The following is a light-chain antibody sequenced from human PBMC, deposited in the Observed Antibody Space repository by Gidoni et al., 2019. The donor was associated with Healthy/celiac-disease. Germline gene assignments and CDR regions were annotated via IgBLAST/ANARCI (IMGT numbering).Light chain of an antibody. CDR2: GAS. J-gene: IGKJ4*02. Sequence: EIVLTHSPVTLSLSPGERATLSCRASQSVSSSYLAWYQQNPGQAPRLLLYGASSRATGIPDRFSGSGSGTDLTLTISRLEPEDFAVYYCQQYGSSPLTFGGXTKVEIK. CDR3: QQYGSSPLT. V-gene: IGKV3-20*01. CDR1: QSVSSSY.